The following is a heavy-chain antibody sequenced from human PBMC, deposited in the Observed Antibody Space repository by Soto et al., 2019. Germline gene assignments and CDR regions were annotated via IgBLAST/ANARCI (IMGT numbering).Heavy chain of an antibody. D-gene: IGHD2-2*01. CDR2: IYPDDSDT. CDR1: GYIFSKYW. J-gene: IGHJ4*02. CDR3: ARPYCSSTYCYSPPDY. V-gene: IGHV5-51*01. Sequence: GESLKISCKVFGYIFSKYWIGWARQMPGKGLEWMGIIYPDDSDTRYSPSFQGQVTISVDKSINAAYLQWSSLKASDTATYYCARPYCSSTYCYSPPDYWGQGTLVTVSS.